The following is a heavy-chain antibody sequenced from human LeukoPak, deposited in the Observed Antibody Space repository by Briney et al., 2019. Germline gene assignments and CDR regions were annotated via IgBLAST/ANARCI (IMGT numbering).Heavy chain of an antibody. J-gene: IGHJ4*02. V-gene: IGHV3-21*01. CDR2: ISSSSSYI. CDR1: GFTFSSYS. CDR3: ARAVEDCSSTSCFYFDY. Sequence: PGGSLRLSCAASGFTFSSYSMNWVRQAPGKGLDWVSSISSSSSYIYYADSVKGRFTISRDNAKNSLYLQMNSLRAEDTAVYYCARAVEDCSSTSCFYFDYWGQGTLVTVSS. D-gene: IGHD2-2*01.